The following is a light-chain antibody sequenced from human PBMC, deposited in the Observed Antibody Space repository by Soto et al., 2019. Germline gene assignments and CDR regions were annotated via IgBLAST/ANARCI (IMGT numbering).Light chain of an antibody. CDR2: GNS. J-gene: IGLJ1*01. V-gene: IGLV1-40*01. Sequence: QSVLTQPPSVSGAPGPRVTISCTGSSSHIGAGYDVHWYQQLPGTAPKLLIYGNSNRPSGVPDRFSGSKSGTSASLAITGLQAEDEADYYCQSYDSSLSGYVFGTGTKLTVL. CDR3: QSYDSSLSGYV. CDR1: SSHIGAGYD.